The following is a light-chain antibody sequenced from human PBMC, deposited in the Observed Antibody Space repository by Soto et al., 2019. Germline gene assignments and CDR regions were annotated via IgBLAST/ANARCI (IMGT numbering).Light chain of an antibody. CDR1: SSDIGVYNY. CDR3: SSYTSRSTLDVV. CDR2: DVS. Sequence: QSALTQPASVSGSPGQSITISCTGTSSDIGVYNYVSWYQQHPGKAPKLMIFDVSNRPSGVSNRFSGSKSGNTASLTISGLQAEDEADYYCSSYTSRSTLDVVFGGGTKLTVL. J-gene: IGLJ2*01. V-gene: IGLV2-14*03.